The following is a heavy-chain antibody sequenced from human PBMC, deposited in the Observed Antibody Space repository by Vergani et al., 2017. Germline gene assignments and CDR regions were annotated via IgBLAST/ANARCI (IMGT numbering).Heavy chain of an antibody. CDR2: IWYDGSNK. Sequence: QVQLVESGGGVVQPGRSLRLSCAASGFRFSSYGMNWVRQAPGKGLEWVAVIWYDGSNKYYADSVKGRFTISRDNSQNTVNLQMNSLRVDDTAVYYCAKDGRENSDYGYFDHSVQGTLVTVSS. D-gene: IGHD4-17*01. J-gene: IGHJ4*02. V-gene: IGHV3-33*06. CDR3: AKDGRENSDYGYFDH. CDR1: GFRFSSYG.